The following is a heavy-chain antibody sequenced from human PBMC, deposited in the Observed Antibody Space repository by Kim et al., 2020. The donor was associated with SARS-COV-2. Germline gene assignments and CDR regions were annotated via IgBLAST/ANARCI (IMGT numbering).Heavy chain of an antibody. CDR1: GGSFSGYY. CDR2: INHSGST. D-gene: IGHD6-13*01. CDR3: ARGSSWYRPYFDY. V-gene: IGHV4-34*01. J-gene: IGHJ4*02. Sequence: SETLSLTCAVYGGSFSGYYWSWVRQPPGKGLEWIGEINHSGSTNYNPSLKSRVTISVDTSKKQYSLKLSSVTAADTAVYYCARGSSWYRPYFDYWGQGTLVTVSS.